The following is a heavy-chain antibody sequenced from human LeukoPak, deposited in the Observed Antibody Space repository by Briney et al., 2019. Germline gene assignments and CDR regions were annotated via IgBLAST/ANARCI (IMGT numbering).Heavy chain of an antibody. J-gene: IGHJ4*02. D-gene: IGHD3-22*01. V-gene: IGHV6-1*01. CDR3: ARLRESFTMMENFDY. Sequence: SQTLSLTCAISGDSVSSNSVAWNWIWQSPSRGLEWLGRTYYRSKWYNDYAVSVKSRITINPDASKNQFSLHLNSVTPEDTAVYYCARLRESFTMMENFDYWGQGTLVTVSS. CDR2: TYYRSKWYN. CDR1: GDSVSSNSVA.